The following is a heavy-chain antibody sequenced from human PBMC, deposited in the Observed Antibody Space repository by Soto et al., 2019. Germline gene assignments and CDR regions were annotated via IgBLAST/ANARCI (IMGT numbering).Heavy chain of an antibody. CDR3: AGAGGCYQALVRTWYWNRFDY. V-gene: IGHV3-23*01. CDR1: GRSFSSYP. D-gene: IGHD6-13*01. J-gene: IGHJ5*01. Sequence: GSLRLSCAASGRSFSSYPMTWVLRAPATGLVWVSAISGSGDTTLYAASVRGRRIISRDNSKNKVSLKMSSLRAEDTALYYCAGAGGCYQALVRTWYWNRFDYWGQGTLVTVSS. CDR2: ISGSGDTT.